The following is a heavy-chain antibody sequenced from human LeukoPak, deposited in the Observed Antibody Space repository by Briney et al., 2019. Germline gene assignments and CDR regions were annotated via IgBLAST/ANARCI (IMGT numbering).Heavy chain of an antibody. D-gene: IGHD3-10*01. CDR2: IDPDGTET. CDR1: GSMFSSYW. Sequence: GGSLRLSCAASGSMFSSYWMHWVRLGPGKGLVWVSCIDPDGTETTYADSVKGRLTISRGNAKNTVFLQMNNLTAEDTAVYYCTRAYDSGTYSTFDYWGQGALVTVTS. V-gene: IGHV3-74*01. CDR3: TRAYDSGTYSTFDY. J-gene: IGHJ4*02.